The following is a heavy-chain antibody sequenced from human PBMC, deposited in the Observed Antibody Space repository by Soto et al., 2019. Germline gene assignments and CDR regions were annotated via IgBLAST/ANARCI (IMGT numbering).Heavy chain of an antibody. Sequence: ETLSLTCSVSGGSMSDNYWSWIRQPPGKGLECIGCLHYGRHANYNPSLKSRVTLSVDTSTNQCSLTLSSMTAADTAVYYCALRSMAVVPEYWGQGTLVTVS. V-gene: IGHV4-59*01. D-gene: IGHD3-22*01. CDR1: GGSMSDNY. J-gene: IGHJ4*02. CDR3: ALRSMAVVPEY. CDR2: LHYGRHA.